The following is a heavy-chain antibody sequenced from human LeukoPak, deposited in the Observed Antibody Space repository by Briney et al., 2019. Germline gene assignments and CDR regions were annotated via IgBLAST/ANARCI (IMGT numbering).Heavy chain of an antibody. Sequence: KTSETLSLTCAVYGGSFSGYYWSWIRQPPGKGLEWIGEINHSGSTNYNPSLKSRVTISVDTSKNQFSLKLSSVTAADTAVYYCARRKIMITFGGVIVRYWFDPWGQGTLVTVSS. CDR3: ARRKIMITFGGVIVRYWFDP. J-gene: IGHJ5*02. D-gene: IGHD3-16*02. CDR2: INHSGST. V-gene: IGHV4-34*01. CDR1: GGSFSGYY.